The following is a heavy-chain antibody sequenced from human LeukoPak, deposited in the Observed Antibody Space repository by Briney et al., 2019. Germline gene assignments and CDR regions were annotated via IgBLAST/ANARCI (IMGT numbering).Heavy chain of an antibody. CDR3: ARDFSSSSTVYYYYYMDV. D-gene: IGHD6-6*01. J-gene: IGHJ6*03. Sequence: SETLSLTCTVSGGSISSSSYYWGWIRQPPGKGLEWIGSIYYSGSTYYNPSLKSRVTIPVDTSKNQFSLKLSSVTAADTAIYYCARDFSSSSTVYYYYYMDVWGKGTTVTVSS. V-gene: IGHV4-39*07. CDR1: GGSISSSSYY. CDR2: IYYSGST.